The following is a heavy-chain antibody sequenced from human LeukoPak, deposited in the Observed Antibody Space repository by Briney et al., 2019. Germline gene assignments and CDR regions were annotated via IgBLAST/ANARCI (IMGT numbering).Heavy chain of an antibody. Sequence: GGSLRLSCAASGFTFSSYAMHWVRQAPGKGLEWVAVISYDGSNKYYADSVKGRFTISRDNSKNTLYLQMNSLRAEDTAVYYCARRFGYQLPSNAFDIWGQGTMVTVSS. V-gene: IGHV3-30-3*01. CDR3: ARRFGYQLPSNAFDI. J-gene: IGHJ3*02. CDR2: ISYDGSNK. D-gene: IGHD2-2*01. CDR1: GFTFSSYA.